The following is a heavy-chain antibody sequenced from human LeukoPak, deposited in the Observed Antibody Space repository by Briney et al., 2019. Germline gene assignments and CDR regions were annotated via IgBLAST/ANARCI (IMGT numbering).Heavy chain of an antibody. CDR1: GFTFTDYW. V-gene: IGHV3-7*01. D-gene: IGHD6-13*01. Sequence: GGSLRLTCAVSGFTFTDYWMNWVRQAPGKGLEWVASIRQDGGEKSYVDSVKGRFTISRDNTKSSLYLQINSLRAEDTAVYYCARDGTAAGLYFDLWGQGTLVTVSS. J-gene: IGHJ4*01. CDR2: IRQDGGEK. CDR3: ARDGTAAGLYFDL.